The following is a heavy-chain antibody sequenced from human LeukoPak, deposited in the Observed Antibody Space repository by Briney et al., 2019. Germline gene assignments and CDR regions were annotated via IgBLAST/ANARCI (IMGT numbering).Heavy chain of an antibody. Sequence: GGSLRLSCAASGFTFSSYGMHWVRQAPGQGLEWVAFIRYDGSNKYYADSVKGRFTISRDNSKNTLYLQMNSLRAEDTAVHYCAKSPVTTLAFDYWGQGTLVTVSS. CDR2: IRYDGSNK. D-gene: IGHD4-17*01. V-gene: IGHV3-30*02. CDR1: GFTFSSYG. CDR3: AKSPVTTLAFDY. J-gene: IGHJ4*02.